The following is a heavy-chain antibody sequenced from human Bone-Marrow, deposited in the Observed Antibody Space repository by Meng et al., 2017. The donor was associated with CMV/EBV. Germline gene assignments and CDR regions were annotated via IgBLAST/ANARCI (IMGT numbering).Heavy chain of an antibody. D-gene: IGHD2-2*01. CDR2: IIPILGIA. J-gene: IGHJ4*02. CDR3: AREDPLGYCSSISCPTRGGIDY. CDR1: GGTFSSYT. Sequence: SVKVSCKASGGTFSSYTISWVRQAPGQGLEWMGRIIPILGIANYAQKFQGRVTITADKSTSTAYMELSSLRSEDTAVCYCAREDPLGYCSSISCPTRGGIDYWGQGTLVTVSS. V-gene: IGHV1-69*04.